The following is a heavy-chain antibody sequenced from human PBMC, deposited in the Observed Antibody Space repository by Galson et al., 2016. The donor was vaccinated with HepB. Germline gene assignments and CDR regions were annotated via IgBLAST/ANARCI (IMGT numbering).Heavy chain of an antibody. Sequence: SLRLSCAASGFTFDAYAIHWVRQAPGKGLEWVSGISWNSGTIGYADSVKGRFTISRDNAKNSLYLQMNSLRPEDTALYYCAKAGTYSSSKGWFDPWGQGTLVTVSS. CDR1: GFTFDAYA. V-gene: IGHV3-9*01. D-gene: IGHD6-13*01. CDR2: ISWNSGTI. J-gene: IGHJ5*02. CDR3: AKAGTYSSSKGWFDP.